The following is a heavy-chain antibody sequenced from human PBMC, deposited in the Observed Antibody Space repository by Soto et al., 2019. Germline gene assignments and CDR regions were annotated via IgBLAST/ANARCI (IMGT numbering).Heavy chain of an antibody. Sequence: QVQLVQSGAEVKKPGASVKVSCNASGYTFTTYDMSWVRQAPGQGLDWMGWISTYNGNTKYAERLQGRVNLTTDTTTGTAYMELRSLRSDDTAVYYCARGPTDYYDNSGNSFLDYLGQGTLVTVSS. J-gene: IGHJ4*02. D-gene: IGHD3-22*01. V-gene: IGHV1-18*01. CDR2: ISTYNGNT. CDR1: GYTFTTYD. CDR3: ARGPTDYYDNSGNSFLDY.